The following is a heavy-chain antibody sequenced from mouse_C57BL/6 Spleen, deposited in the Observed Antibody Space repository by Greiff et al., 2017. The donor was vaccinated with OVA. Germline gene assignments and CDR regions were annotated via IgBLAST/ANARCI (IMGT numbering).Heavy chain of an antibody. CDR1: GYTFTDYN. V-gene: IGHV1-22*01. Sequence: VQLQQSGPELVKPGASVKMSCKASGYTFTDYNMHWVKQSHGKSLEWIGYINPNNGGTSYNQKFKGKATLTVNKSSSTAYMELRSLTSEDSAVYYCASYRFQGYFDVWGTGTTVTVSS. CDR3: ASYRFQGYFDV. CDR2: INPNNGGT. J-gene: IGHJ1*03. D-gene: IGHD2-12*01.